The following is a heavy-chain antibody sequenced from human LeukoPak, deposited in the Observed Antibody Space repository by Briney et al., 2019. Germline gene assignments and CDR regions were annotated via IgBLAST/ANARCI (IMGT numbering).Heavy chain of an antibody. CDR3: ASGNWNDRAFDI. D-gene: IGHD1-20*01. V-gene: IGHV3-7*01. CDR1: RFTFSTYW. CDR2: IKTDGGEK. J-gene: IGHJ3*02. Sequence: GGSLRLSCAASRFTFSTYWMSWVRQAPGKGLEGVANIKTDGGEKYYVDSAKGRFTISRDNAKNSLYLQMSSLRAEDTAVYYCASGNWNDRAFDIWGQGTMVTVSS.